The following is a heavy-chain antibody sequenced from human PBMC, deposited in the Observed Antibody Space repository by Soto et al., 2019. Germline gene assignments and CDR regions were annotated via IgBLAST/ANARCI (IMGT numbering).Heavy chain of an antibody. Sequence: PGGSLRLSCAASGFTFSSYAMSWVRQAPGKGLEWVSAISGSGGSTYYADSVKGRFTISRDNSKNTLYLQMNSLRAEDTAVYYCAKDKLTRGETYYGMDVWGQGTTVTVSS. V-gene: IGHV3-23*01. J-gene: IGHJ6*02. CDR3: AKDKLTRGETYYGMDV. CDR2: ISGSGGST. CDR1: GFTFSSYA. D-gene: IGHD3-16*01.